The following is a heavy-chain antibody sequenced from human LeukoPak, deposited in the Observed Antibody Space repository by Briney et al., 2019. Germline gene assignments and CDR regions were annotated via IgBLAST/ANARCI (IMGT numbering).Heavy chain of an antibody. CDR1: GGSISSYY. J-gene: IGHJ6*03. CDR2: IYYSGST. V-gene: IGHV4-59*01. CDR3: TRGSIAYYYMDV. D-gene: IGHD3-22*01. Sequence: SETLSLTCSVSGGSISSYYWSWIRQPAGKGLEWIGNIYYSGSTNYNPSLKSRVTISVDTSKNQFSLKLSSVTAADTAVYYCTRGSIAYYYMDVWGKGTTVTISS.